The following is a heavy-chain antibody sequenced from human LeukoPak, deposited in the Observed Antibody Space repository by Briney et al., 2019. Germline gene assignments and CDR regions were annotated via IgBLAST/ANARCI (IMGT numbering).Heavy chain of an antibody. CDR3: AKDREPDGRWNFDF. J-gene: IGHJ4*02. Sequence: GGSLRHSCAASGFTFGTYTMNCVRQSPGKGLEWLSGIFGNGEGTYYADSVKGRFTISRDNSKNTLYLQMNTLRAEDTAVYYCAKDREPDGRWNFDFWGQGTLVTDSS. CDR1: GFTFGTYT. D-gene: IGHD1-14*01. CDR2: IFGNGEGT. V-gene: IGHV3-23*01.